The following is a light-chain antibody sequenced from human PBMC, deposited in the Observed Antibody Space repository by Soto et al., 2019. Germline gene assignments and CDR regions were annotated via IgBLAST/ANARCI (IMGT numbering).Light chain of an antibody. Sequence: QSALTQPPSASGSPGQSVTVSCTGTSSDVGRYTYVSWYQQHPGKAPKLIIHEVSKRPSGVPDRFSGSKSGNTASLTVSGLQAEDEANYYCSSYTSSSTRVFGGGTKVTVL. CDR2: EVS. CDR3: SSYTSSSTRV. J-gene: IGLJ2*01. V-gene: IGLV2-8*01. CDR1: SSDVGRYTY.